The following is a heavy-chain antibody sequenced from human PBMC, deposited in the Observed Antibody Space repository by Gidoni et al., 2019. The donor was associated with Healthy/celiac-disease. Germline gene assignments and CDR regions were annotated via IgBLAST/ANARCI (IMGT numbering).Heavy chain of an antibody. J-gene: IGHJ6*02. CDR1: GGSLSSYY. D-gene: IGHD2-2*03. V-gene: IGHV4-4*07. Sequence: QVQLQESGPGLVKPSETLSLTCTVSGGSLSSYYWSWIRQPAGKGLEWIGRIYTSGSTNYNPSLKSRVTMSVDTSKNQFSLKLSSVTAADTAVYYCARDHIDGYCSSTSCLTNGMDVWGQGTTVTVSS. CDR2: IYTSGST. CDR3: ARDHIDGYCSSTSCLTNGMDV.